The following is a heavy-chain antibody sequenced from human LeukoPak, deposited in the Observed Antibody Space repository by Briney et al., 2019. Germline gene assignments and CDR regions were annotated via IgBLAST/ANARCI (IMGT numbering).Heavy chain of an antibody. V-gene: IGHV3-30*18. Sequence: PGGSLRLSCAASGFTFSSYGMHWVRQAPGKGLEWVAVISYDGSNKYYADSVKGRFTISRDNSKNTLYLQMNSLRAEDTAVYYCAKGRTSGSPDYWGQGTLVTVSS. D-gene: IGHD6-19*01. J-gene: IGHJ4*02. CDR1: GFTFSSYG. CDR3: AKGRTSGSPDY. CDR2: ISYDGSNK.